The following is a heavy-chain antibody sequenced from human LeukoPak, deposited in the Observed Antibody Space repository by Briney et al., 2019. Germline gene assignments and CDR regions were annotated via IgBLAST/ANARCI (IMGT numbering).Heavy chain of an antibody. V-gene: IGHV4-59*08. J-gene: IGHJ4*02. Sequence: PSETLSLTCTVSGGSIRSYYWCWIRQPPGKGLEWIGYIHYSGSTNYNPSFKSRVTISVDTSKNQFSLKLSSVTAADTAVYYCARLSALGSCGWKYYFDYWGQGTLVTVSS. CDR2: IHYSGST. D-gene: IGHD6-19*01. CDR3: ARLSALGSCGWKYYFDY. CDR1: GGSIRSYY.